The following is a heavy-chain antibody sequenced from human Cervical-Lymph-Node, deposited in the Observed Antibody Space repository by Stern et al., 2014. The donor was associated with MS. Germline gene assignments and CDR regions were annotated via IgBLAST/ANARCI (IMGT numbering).Heavy chain of an antibody. V-gene: IGHV1-18*01. Sequence: QVQLVQSGAEVKKPGASVKVSCKTSGYTFINYGIRWVRQAPGQGLEWMGWISGYNGNTNYAQKPLARLTMTTKHSTTKPYMELRSLRSDDTAVYYCALTMIAAGPSWFDPWGQGTLVSVSS. CDR1: GYTFINYG. CDR2: ISGYNGNT. CDR3: ALTMIAAGPSWFDP. D-gene: IGHD6-6*01. J-gene: IGHJ5*02.